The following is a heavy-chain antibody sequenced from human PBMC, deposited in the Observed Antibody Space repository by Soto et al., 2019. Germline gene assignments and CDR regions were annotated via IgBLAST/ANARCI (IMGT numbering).Heavy chain of an antibody. J-gene: IGHJ4*02. CDR2: IIPILGIA. Sequence: QVQLVQSGAEVKKPGSSVKVSCKASGGSFSSYTISWVRQVPGQGLEWMGRIIPILGIANYAQKFQGRVTITADKSTSTAYMELSSLRSEDTAVSYCARESTIVVVNAPSFYDYWGQGTLVTVSS. CDR3: ARESTIVVVNAPSFYDY. D-gene: IGHD2-21*01. CDR1: GGSFSSYT. V-gene: IGHV1-69*08.